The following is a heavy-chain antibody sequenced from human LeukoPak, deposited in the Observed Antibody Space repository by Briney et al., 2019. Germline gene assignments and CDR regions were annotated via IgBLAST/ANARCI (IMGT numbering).Heavy chain of an antibody. J-gene: IGHJ5*02. Sequence: ASVKVSCKASGYTFTGYYMHWVRQAPGQGLEWMGWINPNSGGTNYAQKFQGRVTMTRDMSTSTVYMELSSLRSEDTAVYYCARDPLRWLQGGFDPWGQGTLVTVSS. V-gene: IGHV1-2*02. CDR1: GYTFTGYY. CDR3: ARDPLRWLQGGFDP. CDR2: INPNSGGT. D-gene: IGHD5-24*01.